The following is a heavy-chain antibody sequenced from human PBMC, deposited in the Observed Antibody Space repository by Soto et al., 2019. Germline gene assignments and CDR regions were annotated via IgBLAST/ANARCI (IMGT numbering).Heavy chain of an antibody. CDR1: GFTFSTYN. J-gene: IGHJ5*02. D-gene: IGHD3-10*01. CDR3: ARDFGGILRFGES. CDR2: IPSSTSYI. V-gene: IGHV3-21*01. Sequence: DVQLVESGGGLVKPGGSLRLSCAASGFTFSTYNMNWVCQAPGKVLEWVSSIPSSTSYIFYADSVKGRFTISRDNAKNSLYLQMNSLRAEDTAVYYCARDFGGILRFGESWGQGTMVTVSS.